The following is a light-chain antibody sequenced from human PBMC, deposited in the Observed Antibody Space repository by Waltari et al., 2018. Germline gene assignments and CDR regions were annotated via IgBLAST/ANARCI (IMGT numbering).Light chain of an antibody. J-gene: IGLJ3*02. Sequence: SIMLSQPPSMSVAPGQTARITCGGNNLESESVHWYQQKPGQAPLVVLYDASARPSGIPRRFSGSNSGNKATLTISRVEAGDEADYYCQLWDTSNDRVVFGGGT. CDR2: DAS. V-gene: IGLV3-21*02. CDR1: NLESES. CDR3: QLWDTSNDRVV.